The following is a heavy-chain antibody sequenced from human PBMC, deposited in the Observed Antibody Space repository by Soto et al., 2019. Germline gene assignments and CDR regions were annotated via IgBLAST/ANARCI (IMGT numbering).Heavy chain of an antibody. CDR2: IDSDGSST. Sequence: EVQLVESGGGLVQPGGSLRVSCAASGFTFGSYWMNWVRKAPGKGVVWVSRIDSDGSSTTSADSVKGRFTTSRDNAKNTLYLQMSSLRVEDTAVYYCTRGRPYGMDVWGQGTTVTVSS. CDR1: GFTFGSYW. V-gene: IGHV3-74*01. CDR3: TRGRPYGMDV. J-gene: IGHJ6*02.